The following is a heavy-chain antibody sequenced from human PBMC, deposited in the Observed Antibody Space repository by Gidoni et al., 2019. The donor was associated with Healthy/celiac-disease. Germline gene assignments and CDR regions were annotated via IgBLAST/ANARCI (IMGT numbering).Heavy chain of an antibody. V-gene: IGHV4-34*01. J-gene: IGHJ4*02. CDR1: GGSFSGYY. CDR2: INHSGST. CDR3: AREGGYSSGGSIDY. Sequence: QVQLQQWGAGLLKPSETLSLTCAVYGGSFSGYYWSWIRQPPGKGLEWIGEINHSGSTNYNPSLKSRVTISVDTSKNQFSLKLSSVTAADTAVYYCAREGGYSSGGSIDYWGQGTLVTVSS. D-gene: IGHD6-19*01.